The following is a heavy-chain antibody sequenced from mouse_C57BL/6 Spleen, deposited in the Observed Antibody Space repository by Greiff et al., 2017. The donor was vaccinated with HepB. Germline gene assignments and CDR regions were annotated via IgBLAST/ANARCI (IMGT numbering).Heavy chain of an antibody. J-gene: IGHJ3*01. D-gene: IGHD2-14*01. CDR3: AREVRGGVTWFAY. CDR2: IYPGSGST. V-gene: IGHV1-55*01. Sequence: QVQLQQPGAELVKPGASVKMSCKASGYTFTSYWITWVKQRPGQGLEWIGDIYPGSGSTNYNEKFKSKATLTVDTSSSTAYMQLSSLTSEDSAVYYCAREVRGGVTWFAYWGQGTLVTVSA. CDR1: GYTFTSYW.